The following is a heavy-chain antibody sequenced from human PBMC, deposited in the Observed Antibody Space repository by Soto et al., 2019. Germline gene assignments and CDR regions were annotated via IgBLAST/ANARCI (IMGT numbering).Heavy chain of an antibody. CDR1: GYTFTSYA. Sequence: QVQLVQSGAEEKKPGATVKVSCKASGYTFTSYAMDWVRQAPGQRLEWMGWINAGNGNTKYSQKFQGRVTITRDTSASPAYMELSSLRSEDTAVYYCARGFPLGFDPWGQGTLVTVSS. CDR2: INAGNGNT. V-gene: IGHV1-3*05. CDR3: ARGFPLGFDP. J-gene: IGHJ5*02. D-gene: IGHD3-3*01.